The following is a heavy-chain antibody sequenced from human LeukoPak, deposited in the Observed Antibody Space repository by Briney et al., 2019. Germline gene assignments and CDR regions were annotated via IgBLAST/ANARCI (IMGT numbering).Heavy chain of an antibody. CDR1: GFTFSSYG. CDR2: ISYDGSNK. V-gene: IGHV3-30*18. J-gene: IGHJ4*02. CDR3: AKASSISMVRGVTDGDLHY. Sequence: GGSLRLSCAASGFTFSSYGMHWGRQAPGKGREGVAVISYDGSNKYYADSAKGRFTISRDNSKNTLYRQMNSLRAEDTAVYYWAKASSISMVRGVTDGDLHYWRKGTRVSVS. D-gene: IGHD3-10*01.